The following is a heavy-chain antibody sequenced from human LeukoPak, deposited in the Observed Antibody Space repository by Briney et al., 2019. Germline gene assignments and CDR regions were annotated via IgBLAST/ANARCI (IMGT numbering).Heavy chain of an antibody. D-gene: IGHD3-16*01. V-gene: IGHV4-4*07. CDR2: IYTSGST. J-gene: IGHJ4*02. Sequence: PSETLSLTCTVSGGSISSYYWSWIRQPAGKGLEWIGRIYTSGSTNYNPSLKSRVTMSVDTSKNQFSLKLSSVTAADTAEYYCARVAILWGSASYFDYWGQGTLVTVSS. CDR3: ARVAILWGSASYFDY. CDR1: GGSISSYY.